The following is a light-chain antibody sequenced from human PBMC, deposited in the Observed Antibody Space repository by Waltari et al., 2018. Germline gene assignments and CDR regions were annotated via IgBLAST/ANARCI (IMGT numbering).Light chain of an antibody. J-gene: IGLJ1*01. CDR1: SSAAGGYDF. CDR2: GVN. Sequence: QSAPTQPASVSGSPGQSITISCTGTSSAAGGYDFVSWHQQYPGKAPKVMIYGVNNRPSGVSKRFSGSKSGNTASLIISGLQADDEADYYCSSYTTSGTLVFGTGTKVTVL. CDR3: SSYTTSGTLV. V-gene: IGLV2-14*01.